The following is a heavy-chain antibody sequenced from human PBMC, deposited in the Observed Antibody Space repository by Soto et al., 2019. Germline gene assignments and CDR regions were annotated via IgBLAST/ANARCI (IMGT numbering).Heavy chain of an antibody. D-gene: IGHD2-2*01. CDR3: ARWIVVVPAAMMRYYYYYGMDV. V-gene: IGHV4-34*01. CDR2: INHSGST. Sequence: QVQLQQCGAGLLKPSETLSLTCAVYGGSFSGYYWSWIRQPPGKGLEWIGEINHSGSTNYNPSLKSRVTISVDTSKNQFSLKLSSVTAADTAVYYCARWIVVVPAAMMRYYYYYGMDVWGQGTTVTVSS. CDR1: GGSFSGYY. J-gene: IGHJ6*02.